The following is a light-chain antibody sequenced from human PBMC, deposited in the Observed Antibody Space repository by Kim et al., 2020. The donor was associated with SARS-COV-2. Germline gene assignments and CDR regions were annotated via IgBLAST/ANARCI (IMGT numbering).Light chain of an antibody. Sequence: SYELTQPPSMSVSPGQTARITCSGDALPKQYAYWYQQKSGQAPVMLIYKDSERPSGIPERFSGSSSGTRVTLTISGVQAEDEGDYYCQSADSSGTYVVFGGGTQLTV. J-gene: IGLJ2*01. CDR1: ALPKQY. V-gene: IGLV3-25*03. CDR2: KDS. CDR3: QSADSSGTYVV.